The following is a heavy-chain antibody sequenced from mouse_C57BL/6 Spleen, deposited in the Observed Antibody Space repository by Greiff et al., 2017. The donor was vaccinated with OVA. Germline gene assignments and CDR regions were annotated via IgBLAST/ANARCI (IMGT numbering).Heavy chain of an antibody. D-gene: IGHD1-1*01. V-gene: IGHV5-17*01. Sequence: EVKVVESGGGLVKPGGSLKLSCAASGFTFSDYGMHWVRQAPEKGLEWVAYISSGSSTIYYADTVKGRFTISRDNAKNTLFLQMTSLRSEDTAMYYCAREGFTTVVYFDYWGQGTTLTVSS. CDR1: GFTFSDYG. CDR2: ISSGSSTI. J-gene: IGHJ2*01. CDR3: AREGFTTVVYFDY.